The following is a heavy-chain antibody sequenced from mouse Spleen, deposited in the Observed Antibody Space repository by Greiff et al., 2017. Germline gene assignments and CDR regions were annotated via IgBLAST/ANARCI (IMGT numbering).Heavy chain of an antibody. V-gene: IGHV6-3*01. J-gene: IGHJ4*01. CDR3: TENYGAMDY. D-gene: IGHD1-1*01. CDR1: GSTFSNYW. Sequence: EVKLEESGGGLVQPGRSMKLSCVVSGSTFSNYWMNWVRQSPEKGLEWVAQIRLKSDNYATHYAESVKGRFTISRDDSKSSLYLQMNNLGAEDTGIYYCTENYGAMDYWGQGTSVTVSS. CDR2: IRLKSDNYAT.